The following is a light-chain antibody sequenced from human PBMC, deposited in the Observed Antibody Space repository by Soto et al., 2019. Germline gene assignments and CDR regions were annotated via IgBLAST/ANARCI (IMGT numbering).Light chain of an antibody. CDR2: RNS. J-gene: IGLJ2*01. CDR1: KSNIGDNN. Sequence: QSVLTQPPSTSGTPGQRVTISCSGSKSNIGDNNVYWYQQLPGAAPRLLIFRNSERPSGVPDRFSASKSGTSASLAISGLRSEDEADYYCASWDDSLRGPAFGGGTKVTVL. CDR3: ASWDDSLRGPA. V-gene: IGLV1-47*01.